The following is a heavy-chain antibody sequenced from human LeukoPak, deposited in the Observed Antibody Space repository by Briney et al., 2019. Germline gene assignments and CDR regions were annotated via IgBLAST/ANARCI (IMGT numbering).Heavy chain of an antibody. CDR3: TRRQYDTTGYYHIDY. Sequence: SETLSLTCSVSGGSISRCSYFWGWIRRPPGKGLEWLANIYYSGTTHYNPSLKSRVTISADTSRNQFSLKLSSVTAADTAMYYCTRRQYDTTGYYHIDYWGQGSLVTVSS. J-gene: IGHJ4*02. D-gene: IGHD3-22*01. CDR1: GGSISRCSYF. CDR2: IYYSGTT. V-gene: IGHV4-39*01.